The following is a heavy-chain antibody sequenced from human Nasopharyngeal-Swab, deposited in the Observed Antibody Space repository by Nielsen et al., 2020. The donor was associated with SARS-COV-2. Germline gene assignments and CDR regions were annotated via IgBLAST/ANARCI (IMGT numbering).Heavy chain of an antibody. CDR3: ARVWRDCSSTSCYSWFDP. CDR2: ISAYNGNT. V-gene: IGHV1-18*01. Sequence: ASAQVSCKASGYTFTSYGISWVRQAPGQGLVWMGWISAYNGNTNYAQKLQGRVTMTTDTSTSTAYMELRSLRSDDTAVYYCARVWRDCSSTSCYSWFDPWGQGTLVTVSS. J-gene: IGHJ5*02. CDR1: GYTFTSYG. D-gene: IGHD2-2*01.